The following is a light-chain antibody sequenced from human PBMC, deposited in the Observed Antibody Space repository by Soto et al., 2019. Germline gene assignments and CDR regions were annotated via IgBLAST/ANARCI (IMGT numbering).Light chain of an antibody. CDR1: QTIGNW. J-gene: IGKJ1*01. V-gene: IGKV1-5*03. CDR3: QPYNGT. Sequence: DIQMTQSPSTLSASVGDRVTITCRASQTIGNWLAWYQQKAGKAPKLLIYKASSLEGGVPSRFSGSGAGTEFTLTISSLQPDDFAAYYCQPYNGTFGQGTKVEIK. CDR2: KAS.